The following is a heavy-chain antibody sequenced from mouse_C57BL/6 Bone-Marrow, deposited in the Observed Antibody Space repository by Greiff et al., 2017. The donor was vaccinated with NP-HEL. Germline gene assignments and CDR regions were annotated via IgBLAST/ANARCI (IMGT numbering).Heavy chain of an antibody. V-gene: IGHV1-22*01. CDR1: GYTFTDYN. D-gene: IGHD2-2*01. CDR3: AREGGYGYDA. CDR2: INPNNGGT. J-gene: IGHJ3*01. Sequence: VQLKESGPELVKPGASVKMSCKASGYTFTDYNMHWVKQSNGKSLEWIGYINPNNGGTSYNQKFKGKATLTVNKSSSTAYRELRSLTSEDSAVYYWAREGGYGYDAWGQGTLVTVSA.